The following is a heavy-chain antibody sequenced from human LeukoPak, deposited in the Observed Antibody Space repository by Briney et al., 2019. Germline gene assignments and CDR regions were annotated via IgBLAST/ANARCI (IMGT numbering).Heavy chain of an antibody. CDR1: GGSISSYY. CDR2: IYYSGST. V-gene: IGHV4-59*08. J-gene: IGHJ5*02. D-gene: IGHD3-10*01. CDR3: ASSRGPQGWFDP. Sequence: SETLSLTCPVAGGSISSYYWSWIRQPPRKGLEWIGYIYYSGSTNYNPSLKSRVTISVDTSKNQFSLKLSSVTAADTAVYYCASSRGPQGWFDPWGQGTLVTVSS.